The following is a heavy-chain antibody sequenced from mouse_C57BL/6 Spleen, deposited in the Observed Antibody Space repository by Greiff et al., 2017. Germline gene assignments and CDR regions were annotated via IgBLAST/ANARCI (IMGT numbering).Heavy chain of an antibody. D-gene: IGHD1-1*01. CDR1: GFTFSNYW. CDR2: IRLKSDNYAT. V-gene: IGHV6-3*01. CDR3: TGGHYCGSSYRRDYCDY. Sequence: EVKLMESGGGLVQPGGSMKLSCVASGFTFSNYWMNWVRQSPEKGLEWVAQIRLKSDNYATHYAESVKGRFTISRDASKSSVYLQMNNLRPEDTGIYYCTGGHYCGSSYRRDYCDYWGQGTTLTVSS. J-gene: IGHJ2*01.